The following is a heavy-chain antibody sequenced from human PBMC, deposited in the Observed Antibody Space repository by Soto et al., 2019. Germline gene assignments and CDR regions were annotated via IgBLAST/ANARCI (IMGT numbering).Heavy chain of an antibody. J-gene: IGHJ4*02. CDR2: IYYSGSA. CDR3: ARRPKRGSFAWCFDY. V-gene: IGHV4-39*01. Sequence: QLQLQESGPGLVKPSETLSLTCTVSGGSITSNAYYWGWIRQPPGKGLEWLGYIYYSGSASYNPSLKSRVTMSVDTCKNQFSLKLSSVTAADTAVYYCARRPKRGSFAWCFDYWGQGTLVTVSS. D-gene: IGHD1-26*01. CDR1: GGSITSNAYY.